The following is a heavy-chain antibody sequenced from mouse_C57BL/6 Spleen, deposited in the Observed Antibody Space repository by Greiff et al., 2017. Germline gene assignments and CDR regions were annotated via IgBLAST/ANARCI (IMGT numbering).Heavy chain of an antibody. J-gene: IGHJ1*03. CDR2: IWSEGST. V-gene: IGHV2-6-1*01. CDR3: ARHADSTLYWYFDV. Sequence: VQLVESGPGLVAPSQSLSITCTVSGFSLTSYGVHWVRQPPGKGLEWLVVIWSEGSTTYNSALKSRLSISKDNSKSQVFLKMNSLQTDDTAMYYCARHADSTLYWYFDVWGTGTTVTVSS. CDR1: GFSLTSYG. D-gene: IGHD2-5*01.